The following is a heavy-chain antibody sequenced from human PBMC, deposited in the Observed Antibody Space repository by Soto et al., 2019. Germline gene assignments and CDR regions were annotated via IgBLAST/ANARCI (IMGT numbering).Heavy chain of an antibody. D-gene: IGHD2-2*01. CDR2: ISSDGSNK. J-gene: IGHJ4*02. Sequence: TGGSLRLSCAASGFTFRSYAIHWVRQAPGKGLEWVAVISSDGSNKYYADSVKGRFTISRDNSKNTLSLRMISLRPEDTAVYFCARDLGGYCSRTSCSPFDYWGKGTLVTVSS. CDR3: ARDLGGYCSRTSCSPFDY. CDR1: GFTFRSYA. V-gene: IGHV3-30-3*01.